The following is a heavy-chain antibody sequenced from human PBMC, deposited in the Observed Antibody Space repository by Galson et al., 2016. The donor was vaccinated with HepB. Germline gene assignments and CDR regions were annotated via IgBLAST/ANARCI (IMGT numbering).Heavy chain of an antibody. CDR2: VYSGGTT. J-gene: IGHJ6*02. CDR1: GFFSSGRA. D-gene: IGHD3-16*01. V-gene: IGHV3-66*04. CDR3: ARPFFYYYYALDV. Sequence: SLRLSCATSGFFSSGRAMSWVRQAPGKGLEWVSLVYSGGTTYYADSVKGRFTISTDNSKNTVYLQMNSLRGEDTAVYYCARPFFYYYYALDVWGLGTTVTVSS.